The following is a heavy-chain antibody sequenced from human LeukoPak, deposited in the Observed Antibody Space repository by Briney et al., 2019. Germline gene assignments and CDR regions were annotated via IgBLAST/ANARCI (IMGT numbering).Heavy chain of an antibody. CDR3: ARGLLVGGSGSEHDY. CDR1: GQSITEFC. Sequence: ASVKVSCKVSGQSITEFCMHWVRQAPGKGLEWMGAFDLEDGKTIYAQKFQGRVTMTEDTSADTAYMELSSLRSEDTAVYYCARGLLVGGSGSEHDYWGQGTLVTVSS. J-gene: IGHJ4*02. D-gene: IGHD3-10*01. CDR2: FDLEDGKT. V-gene: IGHV1-24*01.